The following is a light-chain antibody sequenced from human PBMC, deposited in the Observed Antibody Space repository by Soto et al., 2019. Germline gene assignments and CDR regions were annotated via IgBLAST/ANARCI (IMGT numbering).Light chain of an antibody. CDR3: QQYNNWPPLT. CDR2: DAS. J-gene: IGKJ4*02. V-gene: IGKV3-15*01. Sequence: EVVMTQSPATLSVSPGERATLSCTASQRIGAKLAWYQQKPGQAPRLLIYDASTRATYIPVRFSGSGSGTEFTLSITSRQSEDFAVYYCQQYNNWPPLTFGGGTKVEIK. CDR1: QRIGAK.